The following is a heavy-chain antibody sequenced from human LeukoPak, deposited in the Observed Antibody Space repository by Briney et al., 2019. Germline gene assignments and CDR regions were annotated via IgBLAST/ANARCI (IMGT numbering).Heavy chain of an antibody. J-gene: IGHJ4*02. V-gene: IGHV1-69*06. Sequence: GASVKVSCKASGGTFSSYAISWVRQAPGQGLEWMGGIIPIFGTANYAQKFQGRVTITADKSTSTAYMELSSLRSEDTAVYYCARNIVATTNYDYWGQGTLVTVSS. CDR3: ARNIVATTNYDY. D-gene: IGHD5-12*01. CDR1: GGTFSSYA. CDR2: IIPIFGTA.